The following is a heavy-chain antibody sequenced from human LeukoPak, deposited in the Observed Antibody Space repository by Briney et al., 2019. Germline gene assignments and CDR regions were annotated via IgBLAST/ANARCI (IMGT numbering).Heavy chain of an antibody. CDR2: INPSSGGT. Sequence: GASVKVSCKASGYTFTDYYMFWVRQAPGQGLEWMGWINPSSGGTNYAQKFQGRVSMTRDTSFSTAYMELSSLRSEDTAVYYCVVKPTPGAGRGGVSGLDPLSSGFAPGGQGTLVTVSS. J-gene: IGHJ5*02. CDR3: VVKPTPGAGRGGVSGLDPLSSGFAP. CDR1: GYTFTDYY. V-gene: IGHV1-2*02. D-gene: IGHD6-25*01.